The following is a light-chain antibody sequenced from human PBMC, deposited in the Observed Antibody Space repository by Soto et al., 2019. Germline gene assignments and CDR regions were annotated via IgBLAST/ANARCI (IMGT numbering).Light chain of an antibody. CDR1: QSISSY. CDR2: AAS. Sequence: DIQMTQSPSSLSASVGDRVTITCRASQSISSYLNWYPQKPGKAPKLLIYAASSLQSGIPSRFSGRGSGTDFPLTISSLQPEYGATYYGQQSYSTPRTFGQGTKVEIK. CDR3: QQSYSTPRT. V-gene: IGKV1-39*01. J-gene: IGKJ1*01.